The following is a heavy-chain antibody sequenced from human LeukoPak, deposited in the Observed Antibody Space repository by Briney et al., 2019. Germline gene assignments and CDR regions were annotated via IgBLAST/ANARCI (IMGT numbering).Heavy chain of an antibody. CDR1: GGSISSYY. V-gene: IGHV4-59*01. CDR3: ARVGSSWYVSYYYYYMDV. Sequence: SETLSLTCTASGGSISSYYWSWIRQPPGKGLEWIGYIYYSGSTNYNPSLKSRVTISVDTSKNQFSLKLSSVTAADTAVYYCARVGSSWYVSYYYYYMDVWGKGTTVTISS. D-gene: IGHD6-13*01. CDR2: IYYSGST. J-gene: IGHJ6*03.